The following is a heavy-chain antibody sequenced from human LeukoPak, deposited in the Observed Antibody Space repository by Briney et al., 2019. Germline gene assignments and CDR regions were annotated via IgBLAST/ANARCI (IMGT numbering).Heavy chain of an antibody. CDR3: TRVVNGGQFDY. J-gene: IGHJ4*02. CDR1: GPSIDNSY. D-gene: IGHD2-8*01. V-gene: IGHV4-59*01. Sequence: KPSPTLSPTCSVSGPSIDNSYWRWIRQPPGNGLEWIGYVYLTGPSAYHPSIMSRAAMSLDTSTNPVSRNLRSVTAADTAVTFRTRVVNGGQFDYWVQGTQVGVCS. CDR2: VYLTGPS.